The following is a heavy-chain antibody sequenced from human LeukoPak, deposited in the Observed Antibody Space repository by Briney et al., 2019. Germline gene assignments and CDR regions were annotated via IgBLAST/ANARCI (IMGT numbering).Heavy chain of an antibody. CDR1: GVSISSYY. CDR2: IYYSGST. D-gene: IGHD6-6*01. CDR3: ARHRIGIEYSSSPGYYMDV. Sequence: SETLSLTCTVSGVSISSYYWSWIRQPPGKGLEWIGYIYYSGSTNYNPSLKSRVTISVDTSKNQFSLKLSSVTAADTAVFYCARHRIGIEYSSSPGYYMDVWGKGTTVTVSS. V-gene: IGHV4-59*08. J-gene: IGHJ6*03.